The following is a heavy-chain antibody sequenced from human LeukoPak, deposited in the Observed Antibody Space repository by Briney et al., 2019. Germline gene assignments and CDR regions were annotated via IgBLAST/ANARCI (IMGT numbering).Heavy chain of an antibody. Sequence: PGGSLRLSCAASGFTFSSYGMHWVRQAPGKGLEWVAATWYGGSNKYYADSVKGRFTISRDNSKNTLFLQMNSLRAEDTAVYFCARGGHCSTTSCSNYDGMDVWGQGTTVTVSS. CDR1: GFTFSSYG. V-gene: IGHV3-33*01. J-gene: IGHJ6*02. CDR3: ARGGHCSTTSCSNYDGMDV. CDR2: TWYGGSNK. D-gene: IGHD2-2*01.